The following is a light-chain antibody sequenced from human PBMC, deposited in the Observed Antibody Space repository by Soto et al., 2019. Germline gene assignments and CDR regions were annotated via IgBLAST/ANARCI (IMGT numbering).Light chain of an antibody. J-gene: IGLJ2*01. CDR2: EGS. Sequence: QSALTQPASVSGSPGQSITISCTGTSSDVGSYNLVSWYQQHPGKAPKPMIYEGSKRPSGVSHRFSGSKSGNTAALTISGVQAEDEADYYCCSFAGSSTVVFGGGTKLTVL. V-gene: IGLV2-23*01. CDR1: SSDVGSYNL. CDR3: CSFAGSSTVV.